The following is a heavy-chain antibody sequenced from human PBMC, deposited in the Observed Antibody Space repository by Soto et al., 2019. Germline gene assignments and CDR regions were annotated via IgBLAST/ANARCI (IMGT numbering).Heavy chain of an antibody. V-gene: IGHV4-30-4*01. D-gene: IGHD3-10*01. Sequence: SETLSLTCSVSGGSISSGDYYWSWIRQPPGKGLEWIGYIYYSGSTYYNPSLKSRVTISVDTSKNQFSLKLSSVTAADTAVYYCAHYRSRRAFEIWGQGTMVTVSS. CDR2: IYYSGST. J-gene: IGHJ3*02. CDR3: AHYRSRRAFEI. CDR1: GGSISSGDYY.